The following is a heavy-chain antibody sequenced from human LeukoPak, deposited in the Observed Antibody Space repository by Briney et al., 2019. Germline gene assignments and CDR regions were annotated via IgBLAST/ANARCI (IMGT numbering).Heavy chain of an antibody. CDR1: GGSFSGYY. CDR2: INHSGST. Sequence: PSETLSLTCAVYGGSFSGYYWSWIRQPPGKGLEWIGEINHSGSTNCNPSLKSRVTISVDTSKNQFSLKLSSVTAADTAVYYCARDEDSSSWYGTNYGMDVWGQGTTVTVSS. D-gene: IGHD6-13*01. CDR3: ARDEDSSSWYGTNYGMDV. V-gene: IGHV4-34*01. J-gene: IGHJ6*02.